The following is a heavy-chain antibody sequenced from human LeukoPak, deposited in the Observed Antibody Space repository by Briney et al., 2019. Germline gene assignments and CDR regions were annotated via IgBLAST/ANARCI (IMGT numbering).Heavy chain of an antibody. CDR1: GYSFTSYW. D-gene: IGHD3-16*01. V-gene: IGHV5-51*01. CDR3: ARALRTGQGDYVPVL. Sequence: GESLKISCKGSGYSFTSYWIGWVRPMPGKGLEWMGIIYPGDSDTRYSPSFQGQVTISADKSIGTTYLQWSSLKASDTAIYYCARALRTGQGDYVPVLWGQGTLVTVSS. J-gene: IGHJ4*02. CDR2: IYPGDSDT.